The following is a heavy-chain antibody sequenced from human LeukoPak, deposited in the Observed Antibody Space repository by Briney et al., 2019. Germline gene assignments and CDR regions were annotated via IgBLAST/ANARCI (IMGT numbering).Heavy chain of an antibody. CDR3: ARKADYDFWSGPIYDY. Sequence: GGSLRLSCAASGFTFSSYSMNWVRQAPGEGLEWVSSISSSSSYIYYADSVKGRFTISRDNAKNSLYLQMNSLRAEDTAVYYCARKADYDFWSGPIYDYWGQGTLVTVSS. V-gene: IGHV3-21*01. D-gene: IGHD3-3*01. J-gene: IGHJ4*02. CDR2: ISSSSSYI. CDR1: GFTFSSYS.